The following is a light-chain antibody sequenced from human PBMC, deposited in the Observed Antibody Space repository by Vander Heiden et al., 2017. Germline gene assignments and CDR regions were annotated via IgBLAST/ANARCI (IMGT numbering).Light chain of an antibody. J-gene: IGKJ2*01. CDR1: QSISSY. CDR3: QQSYSTPYT. CDR2: AAS. V-gene: IGKV1-39*01. Sequence: DIQMTQSPSSLSPSVGDRVTITCRASQSISSYLNWYQQKPGKAPKLLIFAASSLQGGIPSRFSGSGSGTDFTLTISSLQPDDFATYYCQQSYSTPYTFGQGTKVEIK.